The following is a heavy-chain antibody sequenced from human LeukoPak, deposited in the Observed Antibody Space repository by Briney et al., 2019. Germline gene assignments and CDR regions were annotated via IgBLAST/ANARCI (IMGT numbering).Heavy chain of an antibody. CDR3: ARDSSTSGWYRLNDY. D-gene: IGHD6-19*01. V-gene: IGHV3-48*02. CDR2: ISRSSSAI. J-gene: IGHJ4*02. Sequence: GGSLRLSCAATRFTFSDYSMNWVRQAPGKGLEWVSYISRSSSAIYYADSVKGRFTISRDNAKNSLYLQMHSLSDEDTAVYYCARDSSTSGWYRLNDYWGQGTLVTVSS. CDR1: RFTFSDYS.